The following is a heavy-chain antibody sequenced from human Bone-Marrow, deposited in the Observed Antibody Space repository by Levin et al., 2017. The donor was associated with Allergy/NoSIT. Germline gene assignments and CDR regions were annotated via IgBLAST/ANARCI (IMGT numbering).Heavy chain of an antibody. CDR2: IDPASGST. J-gene: IGHJ5*02. CDR1: GYTFTGHF. D-gene: IGHD5/OR15-5a*01. CDR3: ARTIMSKGWFDP. Sequence: GESLKISCKTSGYTFTGHFIHWVRQAPGQGLEWMGWIDPASGSTEFAQKFQGRVAMTRETSVTTAYMELKRLTSDDTAVYYCARTIMSKGWFDPWGQGTRVTVSS. V-gene: IGHV1-2*02.